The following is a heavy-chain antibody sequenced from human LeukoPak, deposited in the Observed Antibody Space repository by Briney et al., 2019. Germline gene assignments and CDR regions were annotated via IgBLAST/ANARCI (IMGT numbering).Heavy chain of an antibody. D-gene: IGHD3-10*01. J-gene: IGHJ4*02. CDR3: ARGARITMVRGVIITDYFDY. V-gene: IGHV4-31*03. CDR2: IYYSGST. Sequence: SQTLSLTCTVSGGSISSGGYYWSWIRQHPGKGLEWIRYIYYSGSTYYNPSLKSRVTISVDTSKNQFSLKLSSVTAADTAVYYCARGARITMVRGVIITDYFDYWGQGTLVTVSS. CDR1: GGSISSGGYY.